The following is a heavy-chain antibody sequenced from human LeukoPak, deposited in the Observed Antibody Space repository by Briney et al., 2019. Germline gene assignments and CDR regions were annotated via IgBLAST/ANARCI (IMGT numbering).Heavy chain of an antibody. CDR2: ISSSGSTI. V-gene: IGHV3-48*03. J-gene: IGHJ4*02. CDR1: GFTFSSYE. D-gene: IGHD3-10*01. CDR3: ATLWFGELATFDY. Sequence: PGGSLRLSCAASGFTFSSYEMNWVRQAPGKGLGWVSYISSSGSTIYYADSVKGRFTISRDNAKNSLYLQMNSLRAEDTAVYYCATLWFGELATFDYWGQGTLVTVSS.